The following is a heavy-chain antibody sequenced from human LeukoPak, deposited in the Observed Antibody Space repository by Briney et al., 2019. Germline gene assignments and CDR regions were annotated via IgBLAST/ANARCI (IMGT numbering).Heavy chain of an antibody. D-gene: IGHD4-17*01. Sequence: SVKVSCEASGGTFSSYAISWVRQAPGQGLEWMGRIIPIFGTANYAQKFQGRVTITTDESTSTAYMELSSLRSEDTAVYYCARGSYGDYEPFGFDYWGQGTLVTVSS. V-gene: IGHV1-69*05. CDR2: IIPIFGTA. CDR1: GGTFSSYA. CDR3: ARGSYGDYEPFGFDY. J-gene: IGHJ4*02.